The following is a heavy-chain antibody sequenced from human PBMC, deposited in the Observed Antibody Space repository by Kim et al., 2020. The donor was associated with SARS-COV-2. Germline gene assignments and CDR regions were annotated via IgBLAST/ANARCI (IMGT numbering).Heavy chain of an antibody. CDR2: IYYSGST. V-gene: IGHV4-61*01. CDR3: ASGMSSSGWYLVDY. D-gene: IGHD6-19*01. Sequence: SETLSLTCTVSGGSVSSGSYYWSWIRQPPGKGLEWIGYIYYSGSTNYNPSLKSRVTISVDTSKNQFSLKLSSVTAADTAVYYCASGMSSSGWYLVDYWGQETLVTVSS. CDR1: GGSVSSGSYY. J-gene: IGHJ4*02.